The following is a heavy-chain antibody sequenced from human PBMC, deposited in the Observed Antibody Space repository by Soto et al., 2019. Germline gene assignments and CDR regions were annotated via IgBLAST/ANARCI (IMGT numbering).Heavy chain of an antibody. J-gene: IGHJ4*01. CDR3: AQTWGSYREVFDY. CDR1: GFTFGSHL. D-gene: IGHD3-16*02. CDR2: ISGIGGGGST. Sequence: VGSLRLSCAASGFTFGSHLMHWVRQAPGQGLEWVSGISGIGGGGSTFYTDSVKGRFTISRDNSKNTLYLQMSSLRVEDTAIYYCAQTWGSYREVFDYWGHGTLVTVSS. V-gene: IGHV3-23*01.